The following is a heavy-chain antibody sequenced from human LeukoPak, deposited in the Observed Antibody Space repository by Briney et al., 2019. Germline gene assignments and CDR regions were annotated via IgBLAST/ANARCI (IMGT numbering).Heavy chain of an antibody. CDR3: ARDPYYYDSSGYYGY. CDR1: GFTFSSYW. CDR2: INSDGSST. V-gene: IGHV3-74*01. D-gene: IGHD3-22*01. Sequence: GGSLRLSCAASGFTFSSYWMHWVRQAPGKGLVWVSRINSDGSSTSYADSVKGRFTISRDNAKNTLYLQMNSLRAEDTAVYYCARDPYYYDSSGYYGYRGQGTLVTVSS. J-gene: IGHJ4*02.